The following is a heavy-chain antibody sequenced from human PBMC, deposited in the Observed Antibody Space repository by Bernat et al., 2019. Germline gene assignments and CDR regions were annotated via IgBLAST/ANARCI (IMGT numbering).Heavy chain of an antibody. D-gene: IGHD5-24*01. CDR1: GGSFSGYY. CDR3: ARPSLRARATRSHNPTNYDS. CDR2: IYDLGST. Sequence: QVQLQQWGAGLLKPSETLSLACAVYGGSFSGYYWSWIRQPPGKGLEWIGEIYDLGSTNYNPSLGSRVTISVDTSKNQFSLKLSSVTAADTAVYYCARPSLRARATRSHNPTNYDSWGQGTLVTVSS. J-gene: IGHJ5*01. V-gene: IGHV4-34*01.